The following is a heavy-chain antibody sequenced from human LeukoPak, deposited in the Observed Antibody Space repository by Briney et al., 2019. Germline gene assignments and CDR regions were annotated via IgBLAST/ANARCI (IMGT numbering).Heavy chain of an antibody. V-gene: IGHV3-74*01. J-gene: IGHJ4*02. CDR1: GVTFSNYW. CDR3: ASAASHRIAAGGDY. D-gene: IGHD6-13*01. CDR2: INTDGSTR. Sequence: PGGTLRLSCAASGVTFSNYWLRWVRQPPGKGLVWVSRINTDGSTRNNPDSVKGRFTISRDNTKNTLDLQMNSLRAEDTAVDCCASAASHRIAAGGDYWGQGTLVTVSP.